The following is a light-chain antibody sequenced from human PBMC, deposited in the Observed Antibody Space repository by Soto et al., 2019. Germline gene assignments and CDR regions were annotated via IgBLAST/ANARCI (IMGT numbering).Light chain of an antibody. V-gene: IGKV3-11*01. CDR1: QSVSSY. CDR3: QQRSNWPKT. Sequence: EIVLTQSPATLSLSPGERATLSCRASQSVSSYLAWYQQKPGQAPRLLIYDASNRATGIPARFSGSGSGTDFPLTISSLEPEDFGVYYCQQRSNWPKTFGQGTKLEIK. J-gene: IGKJ2*01. CDR2: DAS.